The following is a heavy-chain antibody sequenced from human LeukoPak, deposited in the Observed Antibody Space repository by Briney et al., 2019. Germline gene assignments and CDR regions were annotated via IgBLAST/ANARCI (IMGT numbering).Heavy chain of an antibody. V-gene: IGHV1-69*05. J-gene: IGHJ5*01. CDR3: ARARLQLVRSRYWFDS. CDR1: GGTFSNYA. Sequence: GASVTVSCKASGGTFSNYAISWVRQAPGQGLEWMGGIIPIFGTANYAQTFQGRVTITTDESTSPAYLELNSLRSEDTAVYYCARARLQLVRSRYWFDSWGQGTLVTVSS. CDR2: IIPIFGTA. D-gene: IGHD6-13*01.